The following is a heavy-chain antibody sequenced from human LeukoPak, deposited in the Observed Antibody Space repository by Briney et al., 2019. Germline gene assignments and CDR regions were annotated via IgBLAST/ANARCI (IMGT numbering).Heavy chain of an antibody. J-gene: IGHJ1*01. CDR2: IRGGGEI. V-gene: IGHV3-23*01. D-gene: IGHD1-1*01. CDR3: AKANWVSNADAVW. CDR1: GFSFSDYA. Sequence: HPGGSLRLSCAASGFSFSDYAMSWVRQAPARGPEWVPSIRGGGEIFYADSVKGRFTLSRDDSTNTVYLQMNNLRVEDTATYYCAKANWVSNADAVWWGQGTQVTVSS.